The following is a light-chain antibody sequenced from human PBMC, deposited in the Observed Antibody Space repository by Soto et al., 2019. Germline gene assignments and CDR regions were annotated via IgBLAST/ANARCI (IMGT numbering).Light chain of an antibody. CDR3: QQYNSHPYT. J-gene: IGKJ2*01. V-gene: IGKV1-5*03. Sequence: GARVTITCRASQSINNWLAWYQQNPGKAPKILIYKASSLQSGVPSRFSGSGSGTEFTLTISSLQPDDFATYYCQQYNSHPYTFGQGTKLEIK. CDR2: KAS. CDR1: QSINNW.